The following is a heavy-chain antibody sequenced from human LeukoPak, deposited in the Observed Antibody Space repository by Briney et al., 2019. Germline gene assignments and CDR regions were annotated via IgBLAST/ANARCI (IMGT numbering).Heavy chain of an antibody. V-gene: IGHV3-23*01. J-gene: IGHJ4*02. Sequence: GGSLKLSCAASGFNFNYYAMTWVHQAPGKGLEWVSGIGGSGIRTYYADSVRGRFTISRDNSKNTLTLQLSSLRVEDTALYYCAKDRFGHTDQRPLAVDSWGQGTLVIVPS. CDR3: AKDRFGHTDQRPLAVDS. CDR2: IGGSGIRT. D-gene: IGHD3-10*01. CDR1: GFNFNYYA.